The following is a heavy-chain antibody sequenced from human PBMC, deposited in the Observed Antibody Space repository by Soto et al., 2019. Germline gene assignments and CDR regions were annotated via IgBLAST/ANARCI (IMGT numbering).Heavy chain of an antibody. D-gene: IGHD3-22*01. V-gene: IGHV3-33*01. J-gene: IGHJ3*02. CDR2: IWYNGSNK. CDR3: ARDSGHYYESRGLGDVFDI. CDR1: GFTFSSYG. Sequence: PGGSLRLSCAASGFTFSSYGMHWVRQAPGKGLEWVAVIWYNGSNKYYADSVKGRFTISRDNSKNTLYLQMNSLRAEDTAVYYCARDSGHYYESRGLGDVFDIWGKGKMVTVS.